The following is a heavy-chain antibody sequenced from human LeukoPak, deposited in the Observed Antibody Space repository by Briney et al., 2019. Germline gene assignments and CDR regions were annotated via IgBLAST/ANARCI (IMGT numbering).Heavy chain of an antibody. CDR2: IYYSRST. CDR3: ARDPRSRSGYSYMDV. V-gene: IGHV4-59*01. D-gene: IGHD3-22*01. CDR1: GGSISSYY. J-gene: IGHJ6*03. Sequence: SETLSLTCTVSGGSISSYYWSWIRQPPGKGLEWIGYIYYSRSTNYNPSLKSRVTISVDTSKNQFSLKLSSVTAADTAVYYCARDPRSRSGYSYMDVWGKGTTVTVSS.